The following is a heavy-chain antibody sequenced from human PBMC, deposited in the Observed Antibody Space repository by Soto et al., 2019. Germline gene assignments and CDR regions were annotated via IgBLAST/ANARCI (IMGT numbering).Heavy chain of an antibody. Sequence: QVQLQQWGAGLLKPSETLSLTCAVYGGSFSGYYWSWIRQPPGKGLEWIGEINHSRSTNYNPSLKSRVTISVDTSKNQFSLKLSSVTAADTAVYYCARGRIVVVVAATWADAFDIWGQGTMVTVSS. D-gene: IGHD2-15*01. CDR2: INHSRST. V-gene: IGHV4-34*01. J-gene: IGHJ3*02. CDR1: GGSFSGYY. CDR3: ARGRIVVVVAATWADAFDI.